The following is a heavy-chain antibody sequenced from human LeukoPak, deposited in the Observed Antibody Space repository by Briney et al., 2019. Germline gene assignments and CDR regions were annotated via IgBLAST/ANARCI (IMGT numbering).Heavy chain of an antibody. Sequence: PGGSLRLSCAASGFTFSNAWMSWVRQAPGKGLEWVGRIKSKTDGGTTDYAAPVKGRFTISRDDSKNTLYLQMNSLKTEDTAVYSCTPDVSGGGSDPWGQGTLVTVSS. D-gene: IGHD3-16*01. CDR3: TPDVSGGGSDP. CDR2: IKSKTDGGTT. V-gene: IGHV3-15*01. J-gene: IGHJ5*02. CDR1: GFTFSNAW.